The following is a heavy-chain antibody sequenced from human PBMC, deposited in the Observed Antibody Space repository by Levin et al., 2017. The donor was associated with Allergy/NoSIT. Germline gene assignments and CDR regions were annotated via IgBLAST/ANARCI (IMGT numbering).Heavy chain of an antibody. CDR3: TANRRYCSSTSCYFDY. J-gene: IGHJ4*02. CDR1: GFTFSNAW. Sequence: PGGSLRLSCAASGFTFSNAWMSWVRQAPGKGLEWVGRIKSKTDGGTTDYAAPVKGRFTISRDDSKNTLYLQMNSLKTEDTAVYYCTANRRYCSSTSCYFDYWGQGTLVTVSS. D-gene: IGHD2-2*01. CDR2: IKSKTDGGTT. V-gene: IGHV3-15*01.